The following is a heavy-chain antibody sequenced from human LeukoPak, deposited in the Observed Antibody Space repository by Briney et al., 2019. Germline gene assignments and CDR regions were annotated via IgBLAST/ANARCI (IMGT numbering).Heavy chain of an antibody. CDR3: AGTMVTTGLPFDY. J-gene: IGHJ4*02. V-gene: IGHV4-59*01. Sequence: PSETLSLTCTVSGGSISSYYWSWIRQPPGKGLEWIGYIYYSGSTNYNPSLKSRVTISVDTSKNQFSLKLSSVTAADTAVYYCAGTMVTTGLPFDYWGQGTLVTVSS. D-gene: IGHD4-17*01. CDR1: GGSISSYY. CDR2: IYYSGST.